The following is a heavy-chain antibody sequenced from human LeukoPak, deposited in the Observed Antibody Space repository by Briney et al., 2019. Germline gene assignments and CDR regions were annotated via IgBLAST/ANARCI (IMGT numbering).Heavy chain of an antibody. Sequence: SETLSLTCAVSGGSISSSNWWSWVRQPPGKGLEWIGEIYHSGSTNYNPSLKSRVTISVDKSKNQFSLKLSSATAADTAVYYCARRDSSSWYDAFDIWGQGTMVTVSS. J-gene: IGHJ3*02. CDR2: IYHSGST. CDR3: ARRDSSSWYDAFDI. V-gene: IGHV4-4*02. CDR1: GGSISSSNW. D-gene: IGHD6-13*01.